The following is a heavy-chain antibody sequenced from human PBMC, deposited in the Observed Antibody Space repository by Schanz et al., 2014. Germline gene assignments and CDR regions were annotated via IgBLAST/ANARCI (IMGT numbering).Heavy chain of an antibody. V-gene: IGHV3-15*01. Sequence: VQLVESGGGLVKPGGSLRLSCATSGFTLNNAWMNWVRQAPGKGLQWVARIKSKTDGGTRDYAAPVKGRFTISTDDSKNTVYLQMNSLRAEDTAVYYCARDHTTESYYSAGPPIDYWGQGTLVTVSS. CDR2: IKSKTDGGTR. J-gene: IGHJ4*02. CDR3: ARDHTTESYYSAGPPIDY. D-gene: IGHD1-26*01. CDR1: GFTLNNAW.